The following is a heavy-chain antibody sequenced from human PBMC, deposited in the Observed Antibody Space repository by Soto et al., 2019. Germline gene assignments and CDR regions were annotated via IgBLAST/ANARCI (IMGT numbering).Heavy chain of an antibody. CDR3: ARQRTTVVTQAYFDH. D-gene: IGHD4-17*01. J-gene: IGHJ4*02. V-gene: IGHV4-39*01. Sequence: SETLSLTCTVSGGSITSSSYYWGWIRQPPGKGLEWIGGIYYSGRSYYNPSLKSRVTMSVDTSKNQFSLTLNSVTAADAAVYYCARQRTTVVTQAYFDHGGQGTLVTVSS. CDR1: GGSITSSSYY. CDR2: IYYSGRS.